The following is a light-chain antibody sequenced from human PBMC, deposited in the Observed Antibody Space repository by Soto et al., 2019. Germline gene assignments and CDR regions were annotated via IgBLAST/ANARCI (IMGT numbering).Light chain of an antibody. CDR3: SSYRTSNTRQIV. CDR2: DVS. CDR1: SRDVGGYNY. J-gene: IGLJ1*01. V-gene: IGLV2-14*03. Sequence: QSVLTQPASVSGSPGQSITISCTGTSRDVGGYNYVSWYQHHPGKAPKLMIYDVSNRPSGGSNRFSGSKSGNTASLSISGLQPEDEADYYCSSYRTSNTRQIVCGTGTKLTVL.